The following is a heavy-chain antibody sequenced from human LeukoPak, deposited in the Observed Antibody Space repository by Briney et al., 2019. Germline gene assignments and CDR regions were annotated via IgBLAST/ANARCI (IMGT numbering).Heavy chain of an antibody. CDR2: IYYSGST. J-gene: IGHJ4*01. CDR1: GGSISSSSYS. CDR3: ASHDARSGFDY. D-gene: IGHD3-3*01. Sequence: SETLSLTCTVSGGSISSSSYSWGWIRQPPGKGLEWIGSIYYSGSTYYNPSLKSRVTISVDTSKNQFSLKLSSVTAADTAVYYCASHDARSGFDYWGQGTLVTVSS. V-gene: IGHV4-39*01.